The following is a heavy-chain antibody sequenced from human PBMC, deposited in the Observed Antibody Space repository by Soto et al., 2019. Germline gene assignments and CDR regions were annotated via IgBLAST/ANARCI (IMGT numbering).Heavy chain of an antibody. Sequence: GGSLRLSCAASGFTFSSYAMSWVRQAPGKGLEWVSAISGSGGSTYYADSVKGQFTISRDNSKNTLYLQMNSLRAEDTAVYYCAKDIDVVVPAAIPFAIWGQGTMVTVSS. J-gene: IGHJ3*02. CDR1: GFTFSSYA. CDR3: AKDIDVVVPAAIPFAI. CDR2: ISGSGGST. D-gene: IGHD2-2*02. V-gene: IGHV3-23*01.